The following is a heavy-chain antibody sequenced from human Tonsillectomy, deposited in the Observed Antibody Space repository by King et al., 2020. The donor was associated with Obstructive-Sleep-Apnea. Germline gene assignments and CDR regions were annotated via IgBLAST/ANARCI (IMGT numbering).Heavy chain of an antibody. J-gene: IGHJ4*02. V-gene: IGHV3-66*01. Sequence: VQLVESGGGLVQPGGSLRLSCAASGFTVSSNYMSWVRQAPGKGLEWVSVIYSRGSTYYADSVKGRFTISRDNSKNTLYLQMNSLRAGDTAVYYCARGGGNSILSPFDYWGQGTLVTVSS. CDR3: ARGGGNSILSPFDY. D-gene: IGHD4-23*01. CDR2: IYSRGST. CDR1: GFTVSSNY.